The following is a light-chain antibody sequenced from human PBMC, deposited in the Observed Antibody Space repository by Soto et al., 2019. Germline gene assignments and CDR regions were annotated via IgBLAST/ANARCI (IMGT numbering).Light chain of an antibody. CDR3: QTWGTGIHVL. Sequence: QSVLTQSPSASASLGASVKLTCTLSSGHSSYAIAWHQQQPEKGPRYLMKLNSDGSHNKGDGIPDRFSGSSSGAERYLTISSLQSEDEADYYCQTWGTGIHVLFGGGTKLTVL. CDR1: SGHSSYA. J-gene: IGLJ2*01. CDR2: LNSDGSH. V-gene: IGLV4-69*01.